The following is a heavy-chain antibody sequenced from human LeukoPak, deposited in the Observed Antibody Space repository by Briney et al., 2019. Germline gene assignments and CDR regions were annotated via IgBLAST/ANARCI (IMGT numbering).Heavy chain of an antibody. CDR3: AREHNATYFDY. J-gene: IGHJ4*02. Sequence: GGSLTLFCAASGFTLCSYRMPWVRQAAGKGLEWVSSITSSSSYIYYADSVKGRFTISRDNAKSSLYLQMNSLRAEDTAVYYCAREHNATYFDYWGQGTLVTVSS. D-gene: IGHD2-8*01. CDR2: ITSSSSYI. V-gene: IGHV3-21*01. CDR1: GFTLCSYR.